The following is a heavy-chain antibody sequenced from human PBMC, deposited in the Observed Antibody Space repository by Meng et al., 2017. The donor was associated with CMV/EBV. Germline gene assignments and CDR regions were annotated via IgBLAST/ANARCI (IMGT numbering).Heavy chain of an antibody. D-gene: IGHD3-16*01. CDR1: GYTFTGYY. J-gene: IGHJ4*02. Sequence: ASVKVSCKASGYTFTGYYMHWVRQAPGQGLEWMGWINPNSGGTNYAQKFQGRVTMTRDTSISPDYMELSRLRSDDTAVYYCARDLDGGANGPEDYWGQGTLVTVSS. CDR2: INPNSGGT. V-gene: IGHV1-2*02. CDR3: ARDLDGGANGPEDY.